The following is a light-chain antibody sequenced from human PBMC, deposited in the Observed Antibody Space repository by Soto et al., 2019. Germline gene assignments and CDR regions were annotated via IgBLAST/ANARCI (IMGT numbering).Light chain of an antibody. V-gene: IGKV1-39*01. CDR3: QQTYNPPRT. Sequence: DIQLTQSPSSLSASVGDRVTITCRASETIARYLNWYQQKPGKAPNLLIYAASTLKSGFPSRFSGTGSWTDFTLTISRLQPEDFATYYCQQTYNPPRTFGQGTKVESK. CDR1: ETIARY. CDR2: AAS. J-gene: IGKJ1*01.